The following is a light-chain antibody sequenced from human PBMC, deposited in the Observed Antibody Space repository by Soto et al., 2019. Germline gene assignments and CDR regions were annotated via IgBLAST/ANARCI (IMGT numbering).Light chain of an antibody. CDR1: SSDVGGYNY. V-gene: IGLV2-14*01. Sequence: QSALTQPASVSGSPGQSITISCTGTSSDVGGYNYVSWYQQHPGKAPKLMIYEVSTRPSGVSNRFSGSKSGNTASLTISALQAEDEADYYCSSYTSSSTEVFGTGTKLTVL. J-gene: IGLJ1*01. CDR3: SSYTSSSTEV. CDR2: EVS.